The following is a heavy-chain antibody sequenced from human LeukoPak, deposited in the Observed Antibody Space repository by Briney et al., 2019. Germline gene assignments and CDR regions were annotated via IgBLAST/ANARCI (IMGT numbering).Heavy chain of an antibody. V-gene: IGHV3-30*02. Sequence: GGSLRLSCAASGFIFNYYGMHWVRQAPGKGLEWVAFIRYDGSNKYYADFVKGRFTISRDNSDRTVYLQMNSLRTEDTAVYYCAKGLHSSSWNDPFDIWGQGTMVTVSS. CDR2: IRYDGSNK. D-gene: IGHD6-13*01. CDR3: AKGLHSSSWNDPFDI. CDR1: GFIFNYYG. J-gene: IGHJ3*02.